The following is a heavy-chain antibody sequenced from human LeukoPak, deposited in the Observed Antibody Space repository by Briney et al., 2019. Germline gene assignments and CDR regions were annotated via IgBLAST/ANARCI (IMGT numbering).Heavy chain of an antibody. V-gene: IGHV3-33*05. CDR3: ARDGSTSYHDY. D-gene: IGHD2-2*01. CDR2: ILNDGSNK. CDR1: GFTFSRYG. J-gene: IGHJ4*02. Sequence: GRSLRLSCAASGFTFSRYGMHWVRQAPGKGLEWVGVILNDGSNKYYADSVKGRFTISRDNSKNTLYLEMSSLRVEDTAVYYCARDGSTSYHDYWGQGTRVTVSS.